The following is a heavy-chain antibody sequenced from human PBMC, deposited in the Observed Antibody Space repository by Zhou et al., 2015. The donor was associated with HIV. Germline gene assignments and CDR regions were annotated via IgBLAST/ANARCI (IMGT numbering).Heavy chain of an antibody. Sequence: EVQLVESGGGLVQPGRSLRLSCAASGFTFDDYAMHWVRQAPGKGLEWVSGISWNSGSIAYADSVKGRFTISRDNAKNSLYLQMNSLRVEDTALYYCTKDLSYYKGGIDYWGQGNLVTVSS. V-gene: IGHV3-9*01. CDR3: TKDLSYYKGGIDY. D-gene: IGHD3-10*01. CDR1: GFTFDDYA. CDR2: ISWNSGSI. J-gene: IGHJ4*02.